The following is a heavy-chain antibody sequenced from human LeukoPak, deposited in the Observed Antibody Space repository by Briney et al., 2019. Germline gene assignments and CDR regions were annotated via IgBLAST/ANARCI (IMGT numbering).Heavy chain of an antibody. J-gene: IGHJ4*02. CDR3: ARDDSAGAWELLWDY. CDR1: GFSFSSYS. CDR2: ISLDSSTM. V-gene: IGHV3-48*02. Sequence: GGSLRLSCAASGFSFSSYSMNWVRQAPGKGLEWVSYISLDSSTMYYADSVKGRFTISRDNAKNSLYLQMNSPRDDDTAVYYCARDDSAGAWELLWDYWGQGTLVTVSS. D-gene: IGHD1-26*01.